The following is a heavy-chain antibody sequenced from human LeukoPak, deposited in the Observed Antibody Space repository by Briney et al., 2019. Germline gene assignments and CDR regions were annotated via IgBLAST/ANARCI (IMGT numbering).Heavy chain of an antibody. D-gene: IGHD2-15*01. V-gene: IGHV3-23*01. Sequence: GGSLRLSCATSGFIFYNYAMNWVRQGPGKGLEWVSGISGSGGSTYYAVSVRGRFTISRDNSKNTLYLQINSLRAEDTAVYYCAKQLGYCSDGSCYFPYWGQGTLVTVSS. CDR2: ISGSGGST. CDR3: AKQLGYCSDGSCYFPY. J-gene: IGHJ4*02. CDR1: GFIFYNYA.